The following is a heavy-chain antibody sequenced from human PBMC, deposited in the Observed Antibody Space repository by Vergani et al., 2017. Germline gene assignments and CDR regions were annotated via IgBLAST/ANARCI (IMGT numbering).Heavy chain of an antibody. CDR1: GGSISSGSYY. D-gene: IGHD3-22*01. CDR3: ARGDYYDSSGYEDY. V-gene: IGHV4-61*02. Sequence: QVQLQESGPGLVKPSQTLSLTCTVSGGSISSGSYYWSWIRQPAGKGLEWIGRIYTSGSTNYNPSLKSRVTISVDTSKNQFSLELSSVTAADTAVYYCARGDYYDSSGYEDYWGQGTLVTVSS. J-gene: IGHJ4*02. CDR2: IYTSGST.